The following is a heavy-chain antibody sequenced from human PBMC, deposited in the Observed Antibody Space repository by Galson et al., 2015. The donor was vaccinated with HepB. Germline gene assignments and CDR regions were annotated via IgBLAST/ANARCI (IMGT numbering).Heavy chain of an antibody. Sequence: SLRLSCAASGFTFSSYAMSWVRQAPGKGLEWVSAISGSGGSTYYADSVKGRFTISRDNSKNTLYLQMNSLRAEDTAVYYCAKDPGSVISPGYWGQGTLVTVSS. CDR1: GFTFSSYA. J-gene: IGHJ4*02. D-gene: IGHD2-21*01. CDR2: ISGSGGST. V-gene: IGHV3-23*01. CDR3: AKDPGSVISPGY.